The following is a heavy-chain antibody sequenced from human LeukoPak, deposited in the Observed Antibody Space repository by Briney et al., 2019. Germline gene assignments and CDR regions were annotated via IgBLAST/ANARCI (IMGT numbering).Heavy chain of an antibody. J-gene: IGHJ5*02. V-gene: IGHV4-59*01. CDR1: GGSISSYY. CDR3: AREASTYYYDSSGYYPNWFDP. Sequence: SETLSLTCTVSGGSISSYYWSWIRQPPGKGLEWIGHIYYTGSTSYNPSLKSRITISVDPSKNQFSLRLSSVTAADTAVYYCAREASTYYYDSSGYYPNWFDPWGQGTLATVSS. CDR2: IYYTGST. D-gene: IGHD3-22*01.